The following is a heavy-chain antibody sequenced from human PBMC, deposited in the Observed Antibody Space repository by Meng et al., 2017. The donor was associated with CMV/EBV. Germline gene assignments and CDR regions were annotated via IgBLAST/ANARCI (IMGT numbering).Heavy chain of an antibody. CDR3: AKGAKDWGASCYYTDF. Sequence: GESLKISCATSGFSFDTFAMHWVRQAPGKGLEWVAIISSDGNNQHYADSVKGRFAISRDNSKNTLYLQMKSLRAEDTAMYYCAKGAKDWGASCYYTDFWGRETLVTVSS. CDR1: GFSFDTFA. V-gene: IGHV3-33*06. J-gene: IGHJ4*02. D-gene: IGHD7-27*01. CDR2: ISSDGNNQ.